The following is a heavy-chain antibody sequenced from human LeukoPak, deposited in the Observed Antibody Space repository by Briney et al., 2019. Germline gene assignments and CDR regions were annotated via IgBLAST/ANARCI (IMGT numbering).Heavy chain of an antibody. CDR1: GFTFITNY. J-gene: IGHJ4*02. V-gene: IGHV3-53*04. CDR3: TRDEMVRGVTVPFGF. CDR2: IYSGGTT. D-gene: IGHD3-10*01. Sequence: GGSLRLSCAASGFTFITNYMSWVRQAPGKGLEWVSVIYSGGTTYYADSVKGRFTISRHNSKNTLYLEMNSLRAEDTAVYYCTRDEMVRGVTVPFGFWGQGTLVTVSS.